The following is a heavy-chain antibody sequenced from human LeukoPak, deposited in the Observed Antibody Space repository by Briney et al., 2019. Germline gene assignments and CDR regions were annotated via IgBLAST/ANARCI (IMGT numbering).Heavy chain of an antibody. V-gene: IGHV3-48*02. J-gene: IGHJ4*02. CDR1: GFTFSTYS. CDR2: ISSSDIM. CDR3: AIDGSGIFDY. D-gene: IGHD3-10*01. Sequence: GGSLRLSCAASGFTFSTYSMNWVRQAPGKGLEWISYISSSDIMHYADSAKGRFTISRDNAKNSLYLQMNSLRDEDTAVYYCAIDGSGIFDYWGQGTLVTVSS.